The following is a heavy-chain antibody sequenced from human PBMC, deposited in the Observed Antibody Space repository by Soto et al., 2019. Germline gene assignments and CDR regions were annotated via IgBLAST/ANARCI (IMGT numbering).Heavy chain of an antibody. J-gene: IGHJ4*02. CDR2: IYSSVST. D-gene: IGHD5-12*01. V-gene: IGHV4-31*03. CDR1: GGSISSGGYY. CDR3: ARERVMEWLRSVIDY. Sequence: QVQLQESGPGLVKPSQTLSLTCTVSGGSISSGGYYWSWIRQHPGKGLEWIGYIYSSVSTYYNPSLKSRVTISVDTSKNQFSLKLSSVTAADTAVYYCARERVMEWLRSVIDYWGQGTLVTVSS.